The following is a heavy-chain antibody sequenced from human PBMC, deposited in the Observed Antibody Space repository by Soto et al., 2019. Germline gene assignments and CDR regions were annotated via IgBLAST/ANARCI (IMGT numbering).Heavy chain of an antibody. CDR2: VYYRGRS. J-gene: IGHJ4*02. Sequence: SSDTLWFSWTSSGIYVTNTSYYLGWIRQSPGKGLEWIGSVYYRGRSYSKSSVKSRVTISVDTSKNRFSLSLISVTASDTVVYFCLSQRTTVPTLAYFDYWGPGALVNLSS. CDR1: GIYVTNTSYY. D-gene: IGHD4-17*01. V-gene: IGHV4-39*01. CDR3: LSQRTTVPTLAYFDY.